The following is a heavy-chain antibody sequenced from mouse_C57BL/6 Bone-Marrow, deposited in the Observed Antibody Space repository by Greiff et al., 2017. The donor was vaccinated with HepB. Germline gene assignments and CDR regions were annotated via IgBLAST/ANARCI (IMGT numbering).Heavy chain of an antibody. D-gene: IGHD1-1*01. CDR1: GYTFTSYW. CDR3: ARLDYYGSSPPFAY. CDR2: IYPSDSDT. J-gene: IGHJ3*01. Sequence: QVHVKQPGAELVRPGSSVKLSCKASGYTFTSYWMDWVKQRPGQGLEWIGNIYPSDSDTHYNKKFKDKATLTVEKSSSTAYMQLSSLTSEDSAVYYCARLDYYGSSPPFAYWGQGTLVIVSA. V-gene: IGHV1-61*01.